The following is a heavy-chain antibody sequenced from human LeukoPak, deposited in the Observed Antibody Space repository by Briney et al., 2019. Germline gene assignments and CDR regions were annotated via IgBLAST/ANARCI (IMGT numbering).Heavy chain of an antibody. J-gene: IGHJ4*02. V-gene: IGHV4-4*02. CDR1: GGSVTSTNW. CDR2: VHLDGRT. CDR3: AREGGFYRPLDY. Sequence: SEALSLTCDVSGGSVTSTNWWTWFRQPPGKGLEWIGEVHLDGRTNYNPSLKSRLVMSADLPENHISLKLTSVTAADTAVYYCAREGGFYRPLDYSGQGTLVTVSS. D-gene: IGHD6-25*01.